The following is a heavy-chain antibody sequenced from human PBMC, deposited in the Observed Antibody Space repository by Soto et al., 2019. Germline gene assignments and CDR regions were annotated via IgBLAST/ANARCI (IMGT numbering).Heavy chain of an antibody. Sequence: ASVKVSCKASGYTFTSYSMYWVRQAPGQRLEWMGWINAGNGNTKYSQKFQGRVTITRGTSATTAYMELSSLRSEDTAVYYCARDMGFGLSDYWGQGTLVTVSS. CDR2: INAGNGNT. V-gene: IGHV1-3*01. J-gene: IGHJ4*02. D-gene: IGHD3-10*01. CDR3: ARDMGFGLSDY. CDR1: GYTFTSYS.